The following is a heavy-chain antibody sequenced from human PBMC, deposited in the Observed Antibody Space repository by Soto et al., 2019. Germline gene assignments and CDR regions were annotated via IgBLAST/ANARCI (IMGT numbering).Heavy chain of an antibody. CDR1: GGSISSGGYY. CDR2: IYYSGST. D-gene: IGHD2-21*02. V-gene: IGHV4-31*03. J-gene: IGHJ2*01. CDR3: ARADCGGDCYVYWYFAL. Sequence: QVQLQESGPGLVKPSQTLSLTCTVSGGSISSGGYYWSWIRQHPGKGLEWIGYIYYSGSTYYNPSPKSRVTLSVDTSKNQFSLKLSSVTAADTAVYYCARADCGGDCYVYWYFALWGRGTLVTVSS.